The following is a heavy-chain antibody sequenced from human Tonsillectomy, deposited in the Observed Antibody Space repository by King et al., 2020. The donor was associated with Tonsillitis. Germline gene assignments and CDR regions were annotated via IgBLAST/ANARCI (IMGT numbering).Heavy chain of an antibody. D-gene: IGHD2-21*02. CDR3: ARLVVVTAIVYFDY. CDR1: GFTVSSNY. J-gene: IGHJ4*02. Sequence: QLVQSGGGLVQPGGSLRLSCAASGFTVSSNYMSWVRQAPGKGLEWVSVIYSGGSTYYAESVKGRFTISRYNSKNTLYLQMNSLRAEDTAVYYCARLVVVTAIVYFDYWGQGTLVTVSS. CDR2: IYSGGST. V-gene: IGHV3-66*01.